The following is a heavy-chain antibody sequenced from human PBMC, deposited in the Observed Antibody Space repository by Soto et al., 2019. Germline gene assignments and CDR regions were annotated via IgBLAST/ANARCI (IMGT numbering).Heavy chain of an antibody. V-gene: IGHV4-34*01. CDR2: INHSGST. CDR3: ASGSEGYYYGSGSPRAAY. Sequence: PSETLSLTCAVYGGSFSGYYWSWIRQPPGKGLEWIGEINHSGSTNYNPSLKSRVTISVDTSKNQFSLKLSSVTAADTAVYYCASGSEGYYYGSGSPRAAYWGQGTLVTVSS. J-gene: IGHJ4*02. CDR1: GGSFSGYY. D-gene: IGHD3-10*01.